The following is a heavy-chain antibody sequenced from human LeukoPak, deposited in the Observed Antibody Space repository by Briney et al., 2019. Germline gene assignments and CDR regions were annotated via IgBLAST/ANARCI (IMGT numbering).Heavy chain of an antibody. CDR1: GFTFSSYW. V-gene: IGHV3-7*01. CDR3: ARRGSSSNYYYYYMDV. CDR2: IKQDGSEK. D-gene: IGHD6-6*01. J-gene: IGHJ6*03. Sequence: GGSLRLSCAASGFTFSSYWMSWVRQAPGKGLEWVANIKQDGSEKYYVDSVKGRFTISRDNAKNSLYLQMNSLRAEDTAVYYCARRGSSSNYYYYYMDVWGKGTTVTVSS.